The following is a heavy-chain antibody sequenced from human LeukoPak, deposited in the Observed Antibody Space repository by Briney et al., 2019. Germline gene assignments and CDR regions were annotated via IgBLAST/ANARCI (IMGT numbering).Heavy chain of an antibody. Sequence: ASVKVSCKASGYTFTGYYMEWVRQAPGQGLEWMGWINPNSGGTKYEQKFQGRVTMTRDTSISTAYMELSRLRSEDTAVYYCARDRRYCTTGVCFSYFDYWGQGTLVTVSS. CDR3: ARDRRYCTTGVCFSYFDY. V-gene: IGHV1-2*02. J-gene: IGHJ4*02. D-gene: IGHD2-8*01. CDR1: GYTFTGYY. CDR2: INPNSGGT.